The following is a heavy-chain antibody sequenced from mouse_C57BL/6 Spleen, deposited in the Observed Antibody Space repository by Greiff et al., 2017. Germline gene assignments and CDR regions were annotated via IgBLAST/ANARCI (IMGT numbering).Heavy chain of an antibody. V-gene: IGHV1-81*01. CDR1: GYTFTSYG. CDR2: IYPRSGNT. D-gene: IGHD4-1*01. CDR3: AKLGTGETFAY. Sequence: QVQLQQSGAELARPGASVKLSCKASGYTFTSYGISWVKQRTGQGLEWIGEIYPRSGNTYYNEKFKGKATLTAEKSSSTAYMELRSLTSEDSAVYFCAKLGTGETFAYWGQGTLVTVSA. J-gene: IGHJ3*01.